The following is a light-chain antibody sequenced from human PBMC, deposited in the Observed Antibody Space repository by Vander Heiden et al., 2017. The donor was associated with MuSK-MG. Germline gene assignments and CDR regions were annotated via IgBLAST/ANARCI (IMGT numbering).Light chain of an antibody. Sequence: DIQMTQSPSSLSASVGDRVTITCRASQSISSSLNWYQQKPGKAPKLLIYAASSLQSGVPSRFSGSGSGPDFTLTISSRQPEDFTSYYCQQSDSTLMYTFGQGTKMDI. J-gene: IGKJ2*01. CDR3: QQSDSTLMYT. CDR2: AAS. V-gene: IGKV1-39*01. CDR1: QSISSS.